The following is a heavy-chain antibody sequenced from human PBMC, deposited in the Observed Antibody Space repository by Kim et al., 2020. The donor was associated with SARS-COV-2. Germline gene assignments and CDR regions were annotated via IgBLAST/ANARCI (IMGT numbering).Heavy chain of an antibody. Sequence: GGSLRLSCAASGFTFSSYSMNWVRQAPGKGLEWVSYISSSGSTIYYADSVKGRFTISRDNAKNSLYLQMNSLRDEDTAVYYCARDRSGSYAFYYYGMDVWGQGTTVTVSS. V-gene: IGHV3-48*02. CDR3: ARDRSGSYAFYYYGMDV. D-gene: IGHD1-26*01. J-gene: IGHJ6*02. CDR2: ISSSGSTI. CDR1: GFTFSSYS.